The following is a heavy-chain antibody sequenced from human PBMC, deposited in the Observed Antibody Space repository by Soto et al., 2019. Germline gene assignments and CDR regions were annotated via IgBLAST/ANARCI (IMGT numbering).Heavy chain of an antibody. V-gene: IGHV3-21*02. CDR2: ISSTGSYI. CDR3: ARKGADFGVVTPFDS. D-gene: IGHD3-3*01. CDR1: GFTFNTHS. Sequence: EVQLVESGGGLVKPGGSLRLSCAASGFTFNTHSMNWVRQAPGKGLEWVSSISSTGSYIYYADSVKGRFTNSRDNAKNSLYLQMNSLRAEDTAVYFCARKGADFGVVTPFDSWGQGVLVTVSS. J-gene: IGHJ4*02.